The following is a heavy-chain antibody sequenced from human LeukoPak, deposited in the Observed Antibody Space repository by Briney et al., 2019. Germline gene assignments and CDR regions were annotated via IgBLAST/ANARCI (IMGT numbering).Heavy chain of an antibody. D-gene: IGHD5-18*01. CDR1: GGSNYV. CDR2: IIPFRNII. J-gene: IGHJ4*02. V-gene: IGHV1-69*04. Sequence: SVKVSCKASGGSNYVISWVRQAPGQGLEWMGRIIPFRNIIDYAQNFQDRVTITADKSTSTAYMELSSLRSEDTAVYYCAGRIVDTATPFDYWGQGSLVTVSS. CDR3: AGRIVDTATPFDY.